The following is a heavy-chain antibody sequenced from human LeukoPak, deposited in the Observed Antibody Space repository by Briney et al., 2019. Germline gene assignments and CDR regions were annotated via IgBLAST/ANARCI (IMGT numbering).Heavy chain of an antibody. Sequence: GESLKISCKGSGYSFTSYWIGWVRQMPGKGLEWMGIVFPGGFNIKYSPSFRGQVTTSADKSTSTAYLQWSSLKASDTAIYYCARSRDYASGWYLVFDYWGQGTLVTVSS. D-gene: IGHD6-19*01. J-gene: IGHJ4*02. CDR3: ARSRDYASGWYLVFDY. CDR2: VFPGGFNI. V-gene: IGHV5-51*01. CDR1: GYSFTSYW.